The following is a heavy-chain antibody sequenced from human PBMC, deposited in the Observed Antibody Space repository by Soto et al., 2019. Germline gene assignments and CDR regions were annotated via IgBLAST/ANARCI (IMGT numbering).Heavy chain of an antibody. D-gene: IGHD5-12*01. V-gene: IGHV1-18*01. CDR3: ARDRSSGYDCSAFDI. CDR2: ISAYNGNT. CDR1: GYTLTSYG. J-gene: IGHJ3*02. Sequence: ASGKVSCKASGYTLTSYGISWVRQAPGQGLEWMGWISAYNGNTNYAQKLQGRVTMTTDTSTSTAYMELRSLRSDGTAVYYCARDRSSGYDCSAFDISSQGTMVTVSS.